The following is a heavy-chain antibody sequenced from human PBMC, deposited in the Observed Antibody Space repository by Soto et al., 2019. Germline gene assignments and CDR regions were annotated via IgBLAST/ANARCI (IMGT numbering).Heavy chain of an antibody. CDR3: AREGGAHYYDSSGYYYTNWFDP. CDR2: INPNSGGT. D-gene: IGHD3-22*01. CDR1: GYTFTGYY. Sequence: ASVKVSCKASGYTFTGYYMHWVRQAPGQGLEWMGWINPNSGGTNYAQKFQGWVTMTGDTSISTAYMELSRLRSDDTAVYYCAREGGAHYYDSSGYYYTNWFDPWGQGTLVTVSS. V-gene: IGHV1-2*04. J-gene: IGHJ5*02.